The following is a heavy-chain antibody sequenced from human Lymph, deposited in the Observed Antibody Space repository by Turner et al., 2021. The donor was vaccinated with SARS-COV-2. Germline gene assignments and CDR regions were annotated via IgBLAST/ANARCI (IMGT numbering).Heavy chain of an antibody. CDR2: FDREDATT. J-gene: IGHJ6*02. V-gene: IGHV1-24*01. D-gene: IGHD6-19*01. CDR1: GYTLTELP. CDR3: ATAPAVADYFHSDYGMDV. Sequence: QVQLVQPAAEVKKPGASVKVSCKVSGYTLTELPMHWVRQAAGKGLESMGGFDREDATTYYAKKFQGPVTMTGDTSTDTAYKKLSSLRSGDTAVYYCATAPAVADYFHSDYGMDVWGQGTTVTVSS.